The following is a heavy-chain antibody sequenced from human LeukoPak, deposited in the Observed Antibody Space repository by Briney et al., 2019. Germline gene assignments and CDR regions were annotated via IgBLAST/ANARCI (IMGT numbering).Heavy chain of an antibody. CDR2: TSSDGDIK. CDR1: GFTLSDYA. V-gene: IGHV3-30-3*01. J-gene: IGHJ4*02. D-gene: IGHD5-12*01. CDR3: ANGEGGGYSGLEFDY. Sequence: PGRSLRLSCTASGFTLSDYAFHWVRQAPGKGLEWVAVTSSDGDIKLYGDSVQGRFIISRDSHKNTLYLQMNNLRVEDTAVYYCANGEGGGYSGLEFDYWGQGTLVTVSS.